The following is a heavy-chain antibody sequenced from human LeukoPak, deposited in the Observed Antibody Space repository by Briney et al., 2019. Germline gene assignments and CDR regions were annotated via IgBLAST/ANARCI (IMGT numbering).Heavy chain of an antibody. J-gene: IGHJ4*02. Sequence: SETLSLTCAVSGGSISSSNWWSWVRQPPGKGLEWIGEIYHSGSTNYNPSLKSRVTISVDKSKNQFSLKLSSVTAADTAVYYCARDPYDILTGFDYWGQGTRVTVSS. CDR3: ARDPYDILTGFDY. CDR1: GGSISSSNW. CDR2: IYHSGST. V-gene: IGHV4-4*02. D-gene: IGHD3-9*01.